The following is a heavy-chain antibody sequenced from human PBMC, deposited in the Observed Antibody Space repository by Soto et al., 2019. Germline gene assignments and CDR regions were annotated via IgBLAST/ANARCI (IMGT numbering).Heavy chain of an antibody. D-gene: IGHD2-2*01. CDR3: AKDHPRSSTSLY. CDR1: GFTFSSYA. V-gene: IGHV3-23*01. CDR2: ISGSGGST. Sequence: PGGSLRLSCAASGFTFSSYAISWVRQAPGKGLEWVSAISGSGGSTYYADSVKGRFTISRDNSKNTLYLQMDSLRAEDTAVYYCAKDHPRSSTSLYWGQGALVTVSS. J-gene: IGHJ4*02.